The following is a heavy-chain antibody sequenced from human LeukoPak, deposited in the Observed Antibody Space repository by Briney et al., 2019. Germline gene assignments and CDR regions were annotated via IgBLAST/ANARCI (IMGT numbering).Heavy chain of an antibody. J-gene: IGHJ4*02. D-gene: IGHD3-10*01. CDR2: VSGSGGST. CDR3: AKDLMVRGGLRDAGSYYFDY. V-gene: IGHV3-23*01. CDR1: GFTFSSYA. Sequence: GGSLRLSCAASGFTFSSYAMSWVRQAPGKGLEWVSGVSGSGGSTYYADSVKGRFTISRDDSKNTLYLQMNSLRAEDTAVYYCAKDLMVRGGLRDAGSYYFDYWGQGTLVTVSS.